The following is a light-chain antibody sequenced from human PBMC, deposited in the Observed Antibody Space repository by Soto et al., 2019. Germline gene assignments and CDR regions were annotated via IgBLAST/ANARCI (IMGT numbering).Light chain of an antibody. CDR3: QHFGGTTFT. Sequence: EIVMTQSPATLSVSPGERATLSCRASQSLSSSKLAWYQQRPGQAPRLLIYGASTRATGIPARFSGSGSGTEFTLTITSLQSQDFAVYYCQHFGGTTFTFGQGTRLEIK. V-gene: IGKV3-15*01. CDR2: GAS. J-gene: IGKJ5*01. CDR1: QSLSSS.